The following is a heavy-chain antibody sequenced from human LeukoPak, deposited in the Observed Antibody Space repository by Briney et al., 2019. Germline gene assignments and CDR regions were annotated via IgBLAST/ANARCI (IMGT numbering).Heavy chain of an antibody. CDR2: INWSGGST. CDR3: ARAPITSPFYFDY. CDR1: GFAFDAHG. J-gene: IGHJ4*02. V-gene: IGHV3-20*04. D-gene: IGHD2-2*01. Sequence: GGSLRLSCTASGFAFDAHGMSWVRQVPGKGLEWVSCINWSGGSTGYADPLRGRFTISRDNAKNSLYLQMDSLRAEDTALYYCARAPITSPFYFDYWGQGTLVTVSS.